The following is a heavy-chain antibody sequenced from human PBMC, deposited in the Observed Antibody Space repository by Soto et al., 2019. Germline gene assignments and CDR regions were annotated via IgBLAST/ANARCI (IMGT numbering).Heavy chain of an antibody. D-gene: IGHD5-12*01. Sequence: SLRLSCVASVFAFSSYALHWVRQAPGKGLEWVALISSDGSDKYYADSVRGRLTISRDNSKNALYLQMSSLRPEDTAIYYCARDREAYSGFDYPDYWGQGTLVTVSS. CDR2: ISSDGSDK. V-gene: IGHV3-30-3*01. CDR3: ARDREAYSGFDYPDY. CDR1: VFAFSSYA. J-gene: IGHJ4*02.